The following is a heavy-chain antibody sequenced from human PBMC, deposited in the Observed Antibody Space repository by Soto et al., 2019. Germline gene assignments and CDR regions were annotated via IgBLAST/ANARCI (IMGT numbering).Heavy chain of an antibody. CDR3: SKDPVGYCSGGSCSSV. D-gene: IGHD2-15*01. J-gene: IGHJ4*02. CDR2: ISGSGGST. Sequence: EVQLLESGGGLVQPGGSLRLSCAASGFTFSSYAMSWVRQAPGKGLEWVSAISGSGGSTYYADSVKGRFTISRDNSKNTLYLQMNSLRAEDTAVYYCSKDPVGYCSGGSCSSVWGQGTLVTLSS. V-gene: IGHV3-23*01. CDR1: GFTFSSYA.